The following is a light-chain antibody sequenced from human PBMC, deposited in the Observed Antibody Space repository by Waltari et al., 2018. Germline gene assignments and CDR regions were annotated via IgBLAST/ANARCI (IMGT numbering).Light chain of an antibody. CDR3: QQYKNWPWT. CDR2: GAS. V-gene: IGKV3-15*01. CDR1: QSVSSN. J-gene: IGKJ1*01. Sequence: EIVMTQSPATLSVSPGERATLPCRASQSVSSNLAWYQHTPGQDPRLLIYGASTRATGIPAGLSGSGSGTEFTLTISSLQSEDFAVYYCQQYKNWPWTFGLGTKVEIK.